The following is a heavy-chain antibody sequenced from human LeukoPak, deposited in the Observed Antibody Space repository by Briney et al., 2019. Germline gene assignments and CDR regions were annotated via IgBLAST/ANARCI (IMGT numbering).Heavy chain of an antibody. D-gene: IGHD2-15*01. CDR2: IYYSGST. Sequence: SETLSLTCTVPGGSISSSSYYWGWIRQPPGKGLEWIGSIYYSGSTYYNPSLKSRVTISVDTSKNQFSLKLSSVTAADTAVYYCARHTPLFDYWGQGTLVTVSS. J-gene: IGHJ4*02. CDR3: ARHTPLFDY. V-gene: IGHV4-39*01. CDR1: GGSISSSSYY.